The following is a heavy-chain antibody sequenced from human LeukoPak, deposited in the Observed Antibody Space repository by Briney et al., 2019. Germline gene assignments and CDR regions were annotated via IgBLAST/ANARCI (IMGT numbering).Heavy chain of an antibody. V-gene: IGHV1-2*02. J-gene: IGHJ6*02. CDR1: GYTFTGYY. CDR3: ARGLTVTTTLGYYYYGMDV. D-gene: IGHD4-17*01. CDR2: INPNSGGT. Sequence: ASVKVSCKASGYTFTGYYMHWVRQAPGQGLEWMGWINPNSGGTNYAQKFQGRVTMTRDTSISTAYMELSRLRSDDTAVYYCARGLTVTTTLGYYYYGMDVWGQGTTVTVSS.